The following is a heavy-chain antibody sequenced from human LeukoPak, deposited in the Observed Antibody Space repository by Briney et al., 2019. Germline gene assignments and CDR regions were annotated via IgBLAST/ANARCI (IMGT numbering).Heavy chain of an antibody. V-gene: IGHV3-11*04. Sequence: GGSLRLSRAASGFTFSDYYMSWIRQAPGKGLEWVSYISSSGSTIYYADSVKGRFTISRDNAKNSLYLQMNSLRAEDTAVYYCARGINYYGSGSPSHYFDYWGQGTLVTVSS. CDR2: ISSSGSTI. CDR1: GFTFSDYY. D-gene: IGHD3-10*01. CDR3: ARGINYYGSGSPSHYFDY. J-gene: IGHJ4*02.